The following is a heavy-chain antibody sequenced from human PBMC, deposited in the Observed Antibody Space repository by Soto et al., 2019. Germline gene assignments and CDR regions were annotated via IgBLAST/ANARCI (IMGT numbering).Heavy chain of an antibody. CDR1: GFTFGDYA. CDR3: TSVEYYDSSGYYFDY. J-gene: IGHJ4*02. Sequence: PGGSLRLSCTASGFTFGDYAMSWVRQAPGKGLEWVGFIRSKAYGGTTEYAASVKGRFTISRDDSKSIAYLQMNSLKTEDTAVYYCTSVEYYDSSGYYFDYWGQGTLVTV. V-gene: IGHV3-49*04. CDR2: IRSKAYGGTT. D-gene: IGHD3-22*01.